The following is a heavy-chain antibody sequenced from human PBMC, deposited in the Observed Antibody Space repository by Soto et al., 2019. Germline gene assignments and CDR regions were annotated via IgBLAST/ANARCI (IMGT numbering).Heavy chain of an antibody. V-gene: IGHV3-33*01. D-gene: IGHD6-13*01. CDR3: ARELVVTAALNYYYYGMDV. CDR1: GFTLSSYG. Sequence: QVQLVESGGGVVQPGRSLRLSCAASGFTLSSYGMHWVRQAPGKGLEWVAVIWYDGSNKYYADSVKGRFTISRDNSKNTLYLQMNSLRAEDTAVYYCARELVVTAALNYYYYGMDVWGQGTTVTVSS. J-gene: IGHJ6*02. CDR2: IWYDGSNK.